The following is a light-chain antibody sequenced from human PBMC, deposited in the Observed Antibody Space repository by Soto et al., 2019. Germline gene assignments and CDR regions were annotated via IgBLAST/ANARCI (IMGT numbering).Light chain of an antibody. Sequence: DIQVTQSPSTLSASVGDRVTINCRASQNINDWLAWYQQKSGKAPKVLIYKASSLESGVPSRFSGSGSGTEFTLTISSLQTEDLATHYCQQYGANSPWTFGQGTKVEIK. CDR3: QQYGANSPWT. V-gene: IGKV1-5*03. CDR1: QNINDW. CDR2: KAS. J-gene: IGKJ1*01.